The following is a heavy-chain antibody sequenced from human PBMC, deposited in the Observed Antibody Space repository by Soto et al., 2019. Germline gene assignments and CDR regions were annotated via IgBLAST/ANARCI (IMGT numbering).Heavy chain of an antibody. D-gene: IGHD3-22*01. CDR2: IRSKAYGGTT. J-gene: IGHJ4*02. Sequence: GGSLRLSCTASGFSFGDYARSWVLQAAGKGLAWVGFIRSKAYGGTTEYAASVKGRFTISRDDSKSIAYLQINSLKTEETAVYYCTRPRDEGSSGYYSSSDYWGQGTLVTVSS. CDR3: TRPRDEGSSGYYSSSDY. CDR1: GFSFGDYA. V-gene: IGHV3-49*04.